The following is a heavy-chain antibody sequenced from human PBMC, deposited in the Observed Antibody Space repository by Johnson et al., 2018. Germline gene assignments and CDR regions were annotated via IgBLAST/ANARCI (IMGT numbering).Heavy chain of an antibody. CDR2: INHSGST. V-gene: IGHV4-34*01. CDR1: GGSFSGYY. D-gene: IGHD3-22*01. Sequence: QVQLQQWGAGLLKXSETXSLXCAVYGGSFSGYYWSWIRQPPGKGLEWIGEINHSGSTNYNPSLKSRVNISVDTSKNQFSLKLSSVTAADPAVYYCARGRSPYYYVFDIWGQGTMVIVSS. J-gene: IGHJ3*02. CDR3: ARGRSPYYYVFDI.